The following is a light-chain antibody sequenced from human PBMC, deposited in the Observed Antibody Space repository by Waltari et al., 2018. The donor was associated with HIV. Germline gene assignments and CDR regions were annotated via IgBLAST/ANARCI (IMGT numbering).Light chain of an antibody. J-gene: IGKJ2*01. CDR3: QQRSIWPRT. Sequence: EIVLTQSPATLSLSPGERATLSCRASQSLNNYLAWYQQRPGQPPRLLIYDSSNRAAGIPARFSGSGSGSDFTLTISSLEPEDFAVYYCQQRSIWPRTFGQGTKLEIK. CDR2: DSS. V-gene: IGKV3-11*01. CDR1: QSLNNY.